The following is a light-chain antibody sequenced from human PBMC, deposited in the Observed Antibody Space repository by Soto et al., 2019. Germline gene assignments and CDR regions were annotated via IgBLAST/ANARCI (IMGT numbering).Light chain of an antibody. CDR3: QQYSTYPWT. J-gene: IGKJ1*01. V-gene: IGKV1-5*01. CDR1: QSISSW. CDR2: DAS. Sequence: IHMTHSPSTLSAFVLYRVTITFRASQSISSWLAWYQQKPGKAPKLLIYDASSLESGVPSRFSGSGSGTEFTLTISSLQPDDFATYYCQQYSTYPWTFGQGTKVDIK.